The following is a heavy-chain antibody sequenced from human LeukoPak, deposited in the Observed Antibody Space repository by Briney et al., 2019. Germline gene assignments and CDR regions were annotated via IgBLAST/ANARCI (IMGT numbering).Heavy chain of an antibody. CDR2: ISAYNGNT. V-gene: IGHV1-18*01. CDR1: GYTFTSYG. CDR3: ARDSGATTRLNY. J-gene: IGHJ4*02. D-gene: IGHD1-26*01. Sequence: GASVKVSCKASGYTFTSYGISWVRQAPGQGLEWMGWISAYNGNTNYAQKLQGRDTMTRDTSISTAYMELSRLRSDDTAVYYCARDSGATTRLNYWGQGTLVTVSS.